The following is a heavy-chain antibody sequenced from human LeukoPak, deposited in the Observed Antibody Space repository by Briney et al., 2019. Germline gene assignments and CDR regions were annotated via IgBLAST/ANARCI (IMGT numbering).Heavy chain of an antibody. J-gene: IGHJ6*03. CDR3: ARARVTHYYMDV. CDR1: GGTFSSYA. Sequence: SVKVSCKASGGTFSSYAISWVRQAPGQGLEWMGRIIPIFGTANYAQKFQGRVTTTTDESTSTAYMELSSLRSEDTAVYYCARARVTHYYMDVWGKGTTVTVSS. D-gene: IGHD4-11*01. V-gene: IGHV1-69*05. CDR2: IIPIFGTA.